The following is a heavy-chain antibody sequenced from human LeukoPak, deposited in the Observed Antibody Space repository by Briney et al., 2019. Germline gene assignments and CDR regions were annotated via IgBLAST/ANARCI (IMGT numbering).Heavy chain of an antibody. CDR3: ANHLEYCSTGSCSYFDY. Sequence: PGGSLRLSCAPSRLTFSTTAMRWVRPPAGEWLGWVSSISASGDGAFYADPVKGRFTISRDHSKNVLYVQMHSLRVDDTAVYYCANHLEYCSTGSCSYFDYWGQGTLVTVSS. V-gene: IGHV3-23*01. D-gene: IGHD2-15*01. CDR2: ISASGDGA. CDR1: RLTFSTTA. J-gene: IGHJ4*02.